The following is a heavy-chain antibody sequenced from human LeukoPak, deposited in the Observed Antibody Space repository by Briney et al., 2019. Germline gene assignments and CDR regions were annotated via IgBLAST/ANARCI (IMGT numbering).Heavy chain of an antibody. CDR2: IRGNGDT. CDR3: AKHSSNIAARPFDY. D-gene: IGHD6-6*01. Sequence: QPGGSLRLSCAASGLSFSSFAMSWVRQGPARGLEWVSSIRGNGDTFYADSVKGRFTLSSDISRNTLFLQMNSLRAEDTAVYYCAKHSSNIAARPFDYWGQGTLVTVSS. CDR1: GLSFSSFA. V-gene: IGHV3-23*01. J-gene: IGHJ4*02.